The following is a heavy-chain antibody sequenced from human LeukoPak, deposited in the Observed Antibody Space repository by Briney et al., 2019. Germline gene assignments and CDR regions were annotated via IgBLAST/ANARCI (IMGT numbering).Heavy chain of an antibody. J-gene: IGHJ3*02. Sequence: ASVKVSCKASGYSFTTYAMHWVRQAPGKRLEWMGWINSGNGNTKYSQQFQGRVTLTRDTSASTAYMDLSSLRSEDMAVYYCARGYGSGAAFDIWGQGTMVTVSS. CDR1: GYSFTTYA. CDR3: ARGYGSGAAFDI. CDR2: INSGNGNT. V-gene: IGHV1-3*03. D-gene: IGHD3-10*01.